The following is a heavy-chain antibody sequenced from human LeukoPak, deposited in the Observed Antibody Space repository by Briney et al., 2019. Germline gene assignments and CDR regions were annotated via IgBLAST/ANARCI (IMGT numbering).Heavy chain of an antibody. CDR1: GFTVSSNY. Sequence: PGGSLRLSCAASGFTVSSNYMSWVRQAPGKGLEWVSVIYSGGSTYYADSVKGRFTISRDNSKNTLYLQMNSLRAEDTAVYYCAKPPPYCSSTSCPPTTWGQGTLVTVSS. CDR3: AKPPPYCSSTSCPPTT. V-gene: IGHV3-66*01. J-gene: IGHJ5*02. CDR2: IYSGGST. D-gene: IGHD2-2*01.